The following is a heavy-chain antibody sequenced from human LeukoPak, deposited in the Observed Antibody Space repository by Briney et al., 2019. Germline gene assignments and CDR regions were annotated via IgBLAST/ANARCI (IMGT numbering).Heavy chain of an antibody. V-gene: IGHV3-23*01. Sequence: QAGGSLRLSCAASGFTFSSYAMGWVRQAPGKGLEWVSTISGRGGSVDYADSVKGRFIISRDNSKNTLYLQMNSLRAEDTAVYYCAKLPQVAGDGYNFDYWGQGTLATVSS. CDR3: AKLPQVAGDGYNFDY. D-gene: IGHD5-24*01. J-gene: IGHJ4*02. CDR1: GFTFSSYA. CDR2: ISGRGGSV.